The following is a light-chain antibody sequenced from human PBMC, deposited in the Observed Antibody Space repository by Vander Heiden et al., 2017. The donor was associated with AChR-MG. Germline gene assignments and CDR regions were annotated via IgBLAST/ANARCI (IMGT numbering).Light chain of an antibody. CDR3: QQYYSTPQA. CDR1: QSVFYSSNNKNY. J-gene: IGKJ1*01. Sequence: DLVMTQSPDSLAVSLGERATINCKSIQSVFYSSNNKNYLAWYQQKPGQPPKLLIYWASTREAGVPDRFSGSGSGTDFTLTISSLQAEDVAVYYCQQYYSTPQAFGQGTKVEIK. CDR2: WAS. V-gene: IGKV4-1*01.